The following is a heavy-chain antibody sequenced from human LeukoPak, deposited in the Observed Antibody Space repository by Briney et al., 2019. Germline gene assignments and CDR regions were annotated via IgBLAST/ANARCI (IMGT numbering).Heavy chain of an antibody. J-gene: IGHJ4*02. V-gene: IGHV3-23*01. D-gene: IGHD3-10*01. CDR2: ISGSGGST. Sequence: GGSLRLSCAASGFTFSSCAMSWVRQAPGKGLEWVSAISGSGGSTYYADSVKGRFTISRDNSKNTLYLQMNSLRAEDTAVCYCAKDLWYGSGSSPYFDYWGQGTLVTVSS. CDR1: GFTFSSCA. CDR3: AKDLWYGSGSSPYFDY.